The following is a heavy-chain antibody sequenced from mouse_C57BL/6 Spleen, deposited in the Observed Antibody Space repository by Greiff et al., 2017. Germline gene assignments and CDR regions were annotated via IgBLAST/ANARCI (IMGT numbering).Heavy chain of an antibody. CDR1: GFNIKDDY. CDR2: IDPENGDT. CDR3: TTSNYVDYAMDY. J-gene: IGHJ4*01. V-gene: IGHV14-4*01. D-gene: IGHD2-5*01. Sequence: VQLKESGAELVRPGASVKLSCTASGFNIKDDYMHWVKQRPEQGLEWIGWIDPENGDTEYASKFQGKATITADTSSNTAYLQLSSLTSEDTAVYYCTTSNYVDYAMDYWGQGTSVTVSS.